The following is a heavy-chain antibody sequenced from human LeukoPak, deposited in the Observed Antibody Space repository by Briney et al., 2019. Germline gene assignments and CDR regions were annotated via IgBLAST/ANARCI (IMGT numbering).Heavy chain of an antibody. D-gene: IGHD5-18*01. CDR3: ARTGGYSYGYRSFYNY. CDR2: INPNSGGT. Sequence: EASVKVSCKASGYTITGYYMHWVRQAPGQGLEWMGWINPNSGGTNYAQKFQGRVTMTRDTSISTAYMELSRLRSDDTAVYYCARTGGYSYGYRSFYNYWGQGTLVTVSS. J-gene: IGHJ4*02. V-gene: IGHV1-2*02. CDR1: GYTITGYY.